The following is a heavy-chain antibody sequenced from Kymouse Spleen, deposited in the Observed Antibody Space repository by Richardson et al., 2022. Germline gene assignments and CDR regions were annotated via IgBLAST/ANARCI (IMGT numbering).Heavy chain of an antibody. CDR3: ARGGYIAVASYWYFDL. J-gene: IGHJ2*01. CDR2: IYYSGST. CDR1: GGSISSSSYY. Sequence: QLQLQESGPGLVKPSETLSLTCTVSGGSISSSSYYWGWIRQPPGKGLEWIGSIYYSGSTYYNPSLKSRVTISVDTSKNQFSLKLSSVTAADTAVYYCARGGYIAVASYWYFDLWGRGTLVTVSS. V-gene: IGHV4-39*01. D-gene: IGHD6-19*01.